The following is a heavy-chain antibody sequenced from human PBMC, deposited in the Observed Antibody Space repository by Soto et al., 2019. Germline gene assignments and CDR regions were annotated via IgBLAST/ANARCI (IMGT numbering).Heavy chain of an antibody. Sequence: PGGSLRLSCAASAFSFSTSWMHWVRQAPGEGLVWVSRINTDGRTINYADSVKGRFTISRDNAKNTLYLQMNILRVEDTAVYFCATAGNYSFDNWGLGTLVTVSS. CDR2: INTDGRTI. J-gene: IGHJ4*02. V-gene: IGHV3-74*01. CDR1: AFSFSTSW. CDR3: ATAGNYSFDN. D-gene: IGHD4-4*01.